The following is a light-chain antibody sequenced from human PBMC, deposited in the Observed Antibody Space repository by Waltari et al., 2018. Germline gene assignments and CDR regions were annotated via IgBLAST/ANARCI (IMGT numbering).Light chain of an antibody. CDR3: SSYAGSNTYWV. J-gene: IGLJ3*02. CDR1: SSDIGGYNY. V-gene: IGLV2-11*01. Sequence: QAALTQPPSVSGSPGQSVTISCTGTSSDIGGYNYVSWYQQHPGKAPKLMIYDVSKRPSGLSDRFSGSKSGHTASLTIAVLQAEDEADYYCSSYAGSNTYWVFGGGTRLTVL. CDR2: DVS.